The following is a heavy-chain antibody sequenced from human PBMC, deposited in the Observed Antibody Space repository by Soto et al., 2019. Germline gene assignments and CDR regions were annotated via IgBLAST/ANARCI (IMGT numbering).Heavy chain of an antibody. CDR3: ARESTTMVRGVIRPRYGMDV. CDR2: IYYSGST. V-gene: IGHV4-59*01. J-gene: IGHJ6*02. Sequence: PSETLSLTCTVSGGSISSYYWSWIRQPPGKGLEWIGYIYYSGSTNYNPSLKSRVTISVDTSKNQFSLKLSSVTAADTAVYYCARESTTMVRGVIRPRYGMDVWGQGTTVTV. D-gene: IGHD3-10*01. CDR1: GGSISSYY.